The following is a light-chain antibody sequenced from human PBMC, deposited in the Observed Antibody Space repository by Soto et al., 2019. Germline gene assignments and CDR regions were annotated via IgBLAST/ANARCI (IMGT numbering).Light chain of an antibody. Sequence: SVLTQPPSVSAAPGQKVTISCSGSSSNIGNNYVSWYQQLPGTAPKLLIYDNNKRPSEIPDRFSGSKSGTSATLGITGLQTGDEADYYCGTWDSSLSAYVFGTGTKLTVL. CDR3: GTWDSSLSAYV. CDR1: SSNIGNNY. CDR2: DNN. V-gene: IGLV1-51*01. J-gene: IGLJ1*01.